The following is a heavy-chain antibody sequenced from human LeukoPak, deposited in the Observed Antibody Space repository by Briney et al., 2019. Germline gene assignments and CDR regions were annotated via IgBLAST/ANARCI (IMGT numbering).Heavy chain of an antibody. J-gene: IGHJ4*02. D-gene: IGHD3-10*01. CDR3: VRDRGFYIDY. CDR1: GGSINSGSYY. Sequence: PSETLSLTCTVSGGSINSGSYYWSWIRQPAGKGLEWIGRIYTSGSTSYNPSLKSRVTISIDTSKNQFSLGLPSLTVADTAVYYCVRDRGFYIDYWGQGTLVTVSS. CDR2: IYTSGST. V-gene: IGHV4-61*02.